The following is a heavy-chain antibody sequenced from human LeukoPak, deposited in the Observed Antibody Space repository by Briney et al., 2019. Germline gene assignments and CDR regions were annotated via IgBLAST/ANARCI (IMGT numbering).Heavy chain of an antibody. V-gene: IGHV3-30-3*01. Sequence: GGSLRLSCAASGFTFSSYAMHWVRQAPGKGLEWVAVISYDGSSKYYADSVKGRFTISRDNSKNTLYLQMNSLRAEDTAVYYCARDHYDSIPWGQGTLVTVSS. CDR1: GFTFSSYA. D-gene: IGHD3-22*01. CDR2: ISYDGSSK. J-gene: IGHJ5*02. CDR3: ARDHYDSIP.